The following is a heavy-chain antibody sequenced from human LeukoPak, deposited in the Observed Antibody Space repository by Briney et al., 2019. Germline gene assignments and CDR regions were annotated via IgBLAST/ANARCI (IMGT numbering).Heavy chain of an antibody. D-gene: IGHD3-10*01. J-gene: IGHJ4*02. CDR2: ISYDGSNK. CDR1: GFTFSSYG. V-gene: IGHV3-30*03. CDR3: ARDGGYYGSGEGFDY. Sequence: GGSLRLSCAASGFTFSSYGMHWVRQAPGKGLEWVAVISYDGSNKYYADSVKGRFTISRDNSKNTLYLQMNSLRAEDTAVYYCARDGGYYGSGEGFDYWGQGTLVTVSS.